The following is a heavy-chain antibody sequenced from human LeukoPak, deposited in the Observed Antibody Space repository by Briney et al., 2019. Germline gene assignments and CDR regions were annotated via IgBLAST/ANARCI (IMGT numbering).Heavy chain of an antibody. Sequence: PGGSLRLSCAASGFTFSSYAMHWVRQAPGKGLEWVAVISYDGSNKYYADSVKGRFTISRDNSKNTLYLQVNSLRAEDTAVYYCARATMIATNWFDPWGQGTLVTVSS. D-gene: IGHD3-22*01. CDR1: GFTFSSYA. J-gene: IGHJ5*02. V-gene: IGHV3-30-3*01. CDR2: ISYDGSNK. CDR3: ARATMIATNWFDP.